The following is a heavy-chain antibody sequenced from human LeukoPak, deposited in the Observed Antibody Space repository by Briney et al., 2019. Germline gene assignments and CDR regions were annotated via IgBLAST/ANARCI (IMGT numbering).Heavy chain of an antibody. CDR2: INHSGST. J-gene: IGHJ4*02. CDR3: ARGSICSSTSCYRLSPKYYFDY. D-gene: IGHD2-2*01. V-gene: IGHV4-34*01. Sequence: SETLSLTCAVYGGSFSGYYWRWIRQPPGKGLEWIGEINHSGSTNYNPSLKSRVTISVDTSKNQSSLKLSSVTAADTAVYYCARGSICSSTSCYRLSPKYYFDYWGQRTLVTVSS. CDR1: GGSFSGYY.